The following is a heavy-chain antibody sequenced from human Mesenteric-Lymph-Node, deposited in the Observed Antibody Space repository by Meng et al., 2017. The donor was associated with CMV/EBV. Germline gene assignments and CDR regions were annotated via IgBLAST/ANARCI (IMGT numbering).Heavy chain of an antibody. V-gene: IGHV1-69*02. CDR2: IIPILGIA. CDR3: AGGIAAAGSRWFDP. D-gene: IGHD6-13*01. J-gene: IGHJ5*02. Sequence: QVQLVQSGAEGKSPGSSLKVLCMASGGTFSSYTISWVRQAPGQGLEWMGRIIPILGIANYAPKFQGRVTITADKSTSTAYMELSSLRSEDTAVYYCAGGIAAAGSRWFDPWGQGTLVTVSS. CDR1: GGTFSSYT.